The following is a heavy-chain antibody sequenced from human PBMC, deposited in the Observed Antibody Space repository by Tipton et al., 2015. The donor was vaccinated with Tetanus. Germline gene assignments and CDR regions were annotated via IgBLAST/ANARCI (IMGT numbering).Heavy chain of an antibody. CDR1: GYNFSHHS. CDR3: ARRRSAVLSGAYHRYFDL. D-gene: IGHD3-3*01. V-gene: IGHV5-51*01. Sequence: QLVQSGAELRKPGESLKISCQGSGYNFSHHSIGWVRQLPGRGLEWMGIVDPRDSQATYGPSFQGQVTLSADRSINVAYLQWGSLKASDTGLYYCARRRSAVLSGAYHRYFDLWGRGTQVTVSS. J-gene: IGHJ2*01. CDR2: VDPRDSQA.